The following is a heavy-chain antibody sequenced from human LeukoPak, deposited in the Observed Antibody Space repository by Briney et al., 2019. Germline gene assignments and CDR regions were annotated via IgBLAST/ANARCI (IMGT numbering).Heavy chain of an antibody. CDR1: GFTFSSYG. D-gene: IGHD2-2*01. J-gene: IGHJ6*03. CDR2: IRYDGSNK. Sequence: GGSLRLSCTASGFTFSSYGMHWVRQAPGKGLEWVAFIRYDGSNKYYADSVKGRFTISRDNSKNTLYLQMNSLRAEDTAVYYCAKTLGYCSSTSCSRPYMDVWGKGTTVTVSS. V-gene: IGHV3-30*02. CDR3: AKTLGYCSSTSCSRPYMDV.